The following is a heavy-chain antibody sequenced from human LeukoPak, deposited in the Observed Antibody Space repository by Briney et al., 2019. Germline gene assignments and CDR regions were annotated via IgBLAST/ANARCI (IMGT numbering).Heavy chain of an antibody. CDR2: ISYDGSNK. Sequence: GGSLRLSCAASGFTFSSYGMHWVRQAPGKGLEWVAVISYDGSNKYYADSVKGRFTISRDNSKNTLYLQMNSLRAEDTAVYYCAKESRYYGSGSYYSPDYWGQGTLVTVSS. CDR3: AKESRYYGSGSYYSPDY. J-gene: IGHJ4*02. V-gene: IGHV3-30*18. CDR1: GFTFSSYG. D-gene: IGHD3-10*01.